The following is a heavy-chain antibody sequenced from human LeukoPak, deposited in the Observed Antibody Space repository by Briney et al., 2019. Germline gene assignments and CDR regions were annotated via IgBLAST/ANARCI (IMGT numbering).Heavy chain of an antibody. V-gene: IGHV3-23*01. D-gene: IGHD3-22*01. CDR1: GFTFSSYA. CDR3: AKDPRPNYYDSSGYLVY. CDR2: ISSSGGST. Sequence: PGGSLRLSCAASGFTFSSYAMNWVRQAPGKGLEWVSAISSSGGSTYYADSVKGRFTISRDNSKSTLYLQMNSLRAEDTAVYYCAKDPRPNYYDSSGYLVYWGQGTLVTVSS. J-gene: IGHJ4*02.